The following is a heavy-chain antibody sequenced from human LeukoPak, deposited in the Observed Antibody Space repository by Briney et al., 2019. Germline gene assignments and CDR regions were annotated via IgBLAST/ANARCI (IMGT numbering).Heavy chain of an antibody. CDR2: IYSGGST. J-gene: IGHJ3*01. CDR1: GFTVSANS. D-gene: IGHD6-19*01. V-gene: IGHV3-66*01. Sequence: GESLRLSCAASGFTVSANSMTWVRQAPGKGLEWVSLIYSGGSTYYADSVKGRFIISRDISKNTVYLQMSSLRAEDAAVYYCARASYSSGLGEAFDVWGQGTRVTVSS. CDR3: ARASYSSGLGEAFDV.